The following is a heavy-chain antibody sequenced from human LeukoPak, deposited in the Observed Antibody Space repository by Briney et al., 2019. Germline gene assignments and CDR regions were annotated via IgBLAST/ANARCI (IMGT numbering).Heavy chain of an antibody. V-gene: IGHV3-23*01. CDR1: GFTFSSYA. Sequence: GGSLRLSCAASGFTFSSYAMSWVRQAPGKGLEGVSAISGSGGGTYYADSVKGRFTISRDNSKNTLYLQMKSLRDEDAAVYYFSKSIGAAGLFEYFQHWGQGTLVTVSS. CDR2: ISGSGGGT. CDR3: SKSIGAAGLFEYFQH. D-gene: IGHD6-13*01. J-gene: IGHJ1*01.